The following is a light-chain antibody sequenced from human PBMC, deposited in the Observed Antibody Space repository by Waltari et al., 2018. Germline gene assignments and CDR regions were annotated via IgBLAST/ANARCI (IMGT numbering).Light chain of an antibody. J-gene: IGLJ2*01. CDR2: SNN. CDR3: AAWDDSLNGVV. Sequence: QSVLTQPPSASGTPGQRVTISCSGSSSNIGSNTVNCYQQLPGTAPKLLIYSNNPRPSGVPDRFSGSKSGTSASLASSGLQSEDEADYYCAAWDDSLNGVVFGGGTKLTVL. CDR1: SSNIGSNT. V-gene: IGLV1-44*01.